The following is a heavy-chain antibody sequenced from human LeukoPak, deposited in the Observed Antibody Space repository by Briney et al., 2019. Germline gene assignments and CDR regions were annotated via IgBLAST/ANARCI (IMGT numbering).Heavy chain of an antibody. V-gene: IGHV1-2*02. Sequence: ASVKVSCKASGYTFTGYYMHWVRQAPGQGLEWMGWINPNSGGTNYARKFQGRVTMTRDTSISTAYMELSRLRSDDTAVYYCARGFDWLFPGVVGAPDGVDYWGQGTLVTVSS. CDR3: ARGFDWLFPGVVGAPDGVDY. CDR2: INPNSGGT. CDR1: GYTFTGYY. J-gene: IGHJ4*02. D-gene: IGHD3-9*01.